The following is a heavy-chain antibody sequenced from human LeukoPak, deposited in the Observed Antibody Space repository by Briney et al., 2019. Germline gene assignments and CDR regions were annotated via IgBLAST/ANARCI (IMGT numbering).Heavy chain of an antibody. D-gene: IGHD2-15*01. CDR2: ISYDGSNK. CDR3: ARESGVNCSGGSCYDAFDI. Sequence: PGGSLRLSCAASGFTFSSYGMHWVRQAPGKGLEWVAVISYDGSNKYYADSVKGRFTISRDNSKNTLYPQMNSLRAEDTAVYYCARESGVNCSGGSCYDAFDIWGQGTMVTVSS. V-gene: IGHV3-30*03. CDR1: GFTFSSYG. J-gene: IGHJ3*02.